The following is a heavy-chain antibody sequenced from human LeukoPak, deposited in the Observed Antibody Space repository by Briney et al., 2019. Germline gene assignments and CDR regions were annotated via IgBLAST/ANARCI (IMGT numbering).Heavy chain of an antibody. CDR1: GYTFTGYY. J-gene: IGHJ4*02. V-gene: IGHV1-2*02. D-gene: IGHD4-11*01. Sequence: ASVKVSCKASGYTFTGYYMHWVRQAPGQGLEWMGWINPNSGGTNYAQKFQGRVTMTRDTSISTAYMELSRLRSDDTAVYYCARDPLYSNWDSPGRPPDCWGQGTLVTVSS. CDR3: ARDPLYSNWDSPGRPPDC. CDR2: INPNSGGT.